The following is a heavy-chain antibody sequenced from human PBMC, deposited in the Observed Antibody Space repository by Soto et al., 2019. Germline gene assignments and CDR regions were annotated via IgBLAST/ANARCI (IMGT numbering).Heavy chain of an antibody. V-gene: IGHV3-30*18. J-gene: IGHJ4*02. D-gene: IGHD6-13*01. CDR2: IAYDGTTK. CDR1: GPT. Sequence: QVQLVDSGGGVVQPGKSLRLSCEDSGPTMFWVRQAPGKGLEWVAAIAYDGTTKQYADSVKGRFTISRDSSKKSLYLQMNSLRREDSAVYYCAKASSWLAPWLESWGQGTQIIVSS. CDR3: AKASSWLAPWLES.